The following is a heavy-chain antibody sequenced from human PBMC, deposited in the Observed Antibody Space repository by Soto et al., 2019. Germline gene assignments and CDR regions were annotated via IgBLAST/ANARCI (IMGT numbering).Heavy chain of an antibody. CDR2: VNSDETST. D-gene: IGHD4-17*01. Sequence: AWSLRLSCAASGFTFSNYWMHWVRQTPEKGLVWVSRVNSDETSTNYADSVKGRFTISRDNAKNTLFLQMNSLRVEDTAIYYCAKRSDYGGFFDSWGQGTLVTVSS. J-gene: IGHJ4*02. V-gene: IGHV3-74*01. CDR1: GFTFSNYW. CDR3: AKRSDYGGFFDS.